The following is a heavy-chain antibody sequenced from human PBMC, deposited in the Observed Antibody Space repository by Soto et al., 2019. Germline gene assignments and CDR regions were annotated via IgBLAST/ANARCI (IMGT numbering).Heavy chain of an antibody. V-gene: IGHV5-51*01. Sequence: GESLQISCKGSGYSFTSYWIGWVRQMNGKGLEWMGIIYPGDSDTRYSPSFQGQVTISADKSISTAYLQWSSLKASDTAMYYCARVTCSGGSCYSPRRYYYYGMDVWGQGTTVTSP. D-gene: IGHD2-15*01. J-gene: IGHJ6*02. CDR1: GYSFTSYW. CDR3: ARVTCSGGSCYSPRRYYYYGMDV. CDR2: IYPGDSDT.